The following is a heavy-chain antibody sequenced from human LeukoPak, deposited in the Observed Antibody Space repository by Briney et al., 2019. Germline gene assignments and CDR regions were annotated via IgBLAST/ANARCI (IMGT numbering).Heavy chain of an antibody. D-gene: IGHD7-27*01. Sequence: PSETLSLTCTVSGGSISSSSYYWGWIRQPPGKGLEWIGSIYYSGSTYYNPSLKSRVTISVDTSKNQFSLKLSAVTAADTAVYYCAREAQLTGDGYWGQGTLVTVSS. CDR1: GGSISSSSYY. CDR2: IYYSGST. V-gene: IGHV4-39*07. CDR3: AREAQLTGDGY. J-gene: IGHJ4*02.